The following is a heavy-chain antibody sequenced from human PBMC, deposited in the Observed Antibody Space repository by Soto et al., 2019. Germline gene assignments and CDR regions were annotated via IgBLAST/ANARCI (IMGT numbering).Heavy chain of an antibody. CDR3: ARGFGRSHFDY. V-gene: IGHV4-39*01. CDR2: FHYSGST. Sequence: QVQVQESGPGLVRPSETLSLTCTVSGGSISSRDSYWGWIRQPPGKGLEWIGSFHYSGSTYYNPSVKSRVTISVDTSKDQLSLRVTSVTAADTAVYYCARGFGRSHFDYWGQGTLVTVSS. D-gene: IGHD3-16*01. CDR1: GGSISSRDSY. J-gene: IGHJ4*02.